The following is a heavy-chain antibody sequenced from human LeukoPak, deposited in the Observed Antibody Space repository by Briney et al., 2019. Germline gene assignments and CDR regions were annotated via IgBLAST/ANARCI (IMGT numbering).Heavy chain of an antibody. CDR3: ARGPRYDCSGGSCYGPFDY. CDR2: INHSGST. V-gene: IGHV4-34*01. D-gene: IGHD2-15*01. J-gene: IGHJ4*02. CDR1: GGSFSGYY. Sequence: SSETLSLTCAVYGGSFSGYYWSWIRQPPGKGLEWIGEINHSGSTNYNPSLKSRVTISVDTSKNQFSLKLCSVTAADTAVYYCARGPRYDCSGGSCYGPFDYWGQGTLVTVSS.